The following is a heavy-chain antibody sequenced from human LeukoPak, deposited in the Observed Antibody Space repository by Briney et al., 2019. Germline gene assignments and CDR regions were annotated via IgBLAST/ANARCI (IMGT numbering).Heavy chain of an antibody. CDR1: GFTVSSNY. Sequence: GGSLRLSCAASGFTVSSNYMSWVRQAPGKGLEWVSAISGSGGSTYYADSVKGRFTISRDNSKNTLYLQMNSLRAEDTAVYYCAKDQLRGIVATMGLGNYWGQGTLVTVSS. J-gene: IGHJ4*02. CDR3: AKDQLRGIVATMGLGNY. D-gene: IGHD5-12*01. CDR2: ISGSGGST. V-gene: IGHV3-23*01.